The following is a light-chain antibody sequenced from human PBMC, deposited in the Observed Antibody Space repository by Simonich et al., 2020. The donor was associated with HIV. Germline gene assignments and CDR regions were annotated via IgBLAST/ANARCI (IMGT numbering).Light chain of an antibody. Sequence: DIVMTQSPDSLSVSLGERATINCKSSQSILYSSTNKNYLAWSQQKPGQPPKLLIYWASTRESGVPDRFSGSGSGTDFTLTITSLQADDVAIYYCQQYYSTPHTFGQGTKLEIK. CDR2: WAS. V-gene: IGKV4-1*01. CDR1: QSILYSSTNKNY. CDR3: QQYYSTPHT. J-gene: IGKJ2*01.